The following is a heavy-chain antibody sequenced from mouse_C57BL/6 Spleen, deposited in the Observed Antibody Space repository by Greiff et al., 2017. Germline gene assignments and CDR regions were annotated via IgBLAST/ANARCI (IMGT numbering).Heavy chain of an antibody. J-gene: IGHJ2*01. Sequence: EVKLLESGPGLVKPSQSLSLTCSVTGYSITSGYYWNWIRQFPGNKLEWMGYISYDGSNNYNPSLKNRISITRDTSKNQFFLKLNSVTTEDTATYCCAIIYNDYDGSYYFDYWGQGTTLTVSS. V-gene: IGHV3-6*01. CDR2: ISYDGSN. D-gene: IGHD2-4*01. CDR3: AIIYNDYDGSYYFDY. CDR1: GYSITSGYY.